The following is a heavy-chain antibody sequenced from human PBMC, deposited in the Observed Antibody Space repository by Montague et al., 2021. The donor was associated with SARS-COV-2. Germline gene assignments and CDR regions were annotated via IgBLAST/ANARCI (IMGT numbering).Heavy chain of an antibody. Sequence: SETLSLTCAVYGGSLNGFYWTWIRQAPGKGLEWVGEINHGGSTRYSPALKSRLTLSLDTSKNQFSLRLDSVTAADTATYYCARSHDYRGNDYFDSWGQGALVIVSS. CDR1: GGSLNGFY. CDR3: ARSHDYRGNDYFDS. D-gene: IGHD4-23*01. V-gene: IGHV4-34*01. J-gene: IGHJ4*02. CDR2: INHGGST.